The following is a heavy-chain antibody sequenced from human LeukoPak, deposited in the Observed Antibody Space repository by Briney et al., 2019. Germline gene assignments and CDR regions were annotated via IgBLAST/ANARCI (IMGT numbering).Heavy chain of an antibody. V-gene: IGHV4-59*01. CDR3: ARYIVSYPHDAFDI. Sequence: SETLSLTCTVSGDSLSDYYWNWIRQAPGKGLEWIGYVYYSGSTNYNPSLKSRVTISVDTSKKQFSLKLSSVTAADTAFYYCARYIVSYPHDAFDIWGQGTMVTVSS. CDR2: VYYSGST. CDR1: GDSLSDYY. J-gene: IGHJ3*02. D-gene: IGHD1-26*01.